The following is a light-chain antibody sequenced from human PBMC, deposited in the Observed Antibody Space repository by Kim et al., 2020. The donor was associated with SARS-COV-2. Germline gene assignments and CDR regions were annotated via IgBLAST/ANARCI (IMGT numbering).Light chain of an antibody. CDR3: CSYAGSSNWV. V-gene: IGLV2-23*01. Sequence: QSALTQPASVSGSPGQSITISCTGTSSDVGSYNLVSWYQQHPGKAPKLMIYEGSKRPSGVSNRFSGSKSGNTASLTISGLQAEDEADYYCCSYAGSSNWVFGGGTQLTDL. CDR2: EGS. J-gene: IGLJ3*02. CDR1: SSDVGSYNL.